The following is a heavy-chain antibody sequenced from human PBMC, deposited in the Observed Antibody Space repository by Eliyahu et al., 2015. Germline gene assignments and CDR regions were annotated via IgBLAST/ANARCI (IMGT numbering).Heavy chain of an antibody. J-gene: IGHJ2*01. Sequence: EVQMVESGGGLIQPGGSLRLSXXASGFTFSTYNLNXVRQAPGKGLEWVSYISTSSDTIYYADSVKGRFTISRDNAKNSLYLQVTSLRDEDTAVYYCARLSSDWYLDLWGRGTLVTVSS. CDR2: ISTSSDTI. CDR3: ARLSSDWYLDL. D-gene: IGHD3-10*01. V-gene: IGHV3-48*02. CDR1: GFTFSTYN.